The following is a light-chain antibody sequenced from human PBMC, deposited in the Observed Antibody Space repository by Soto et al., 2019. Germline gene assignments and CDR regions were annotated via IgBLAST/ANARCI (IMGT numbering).Light chain of an antibody. J-gene: IGKJ2*01. CDR2: KAS. Sequence: DIQMTQSPSTLSASVGDRVTITCRASQSISSWLAWYQQKSGKAPKLLINKASSLESGVPSRFSGSGSGTEFTLTISSLQPDDFATYYCQQYDSYSYTFGQGTKLEIK. CDR3: QQYDSYSYT. CDR1: QSISSW. V-gene: IGKV1-5*03.